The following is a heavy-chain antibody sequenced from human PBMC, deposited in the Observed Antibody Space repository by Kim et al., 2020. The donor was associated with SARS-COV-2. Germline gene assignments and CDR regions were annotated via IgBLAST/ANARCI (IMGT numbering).Heavy chain of an antibody. J-gene: IGHJ6*02. D-gene: IGHD3-10*01. CDR1: GFSVSTND. V-gene: IGHV3-53*01. CDR3: ARKLLWFGDNGMDV. CDR2: IFGSGTT. Sequence: GGSLRLSCAASGFSVSTNDMSWVRQAPGKGLEWVATIFGSGTTYFADSAKGRFTISRDNSKNTLYLQMSSLRAEDTAAYHCARKLLWFGDNGMDVWGQGT.